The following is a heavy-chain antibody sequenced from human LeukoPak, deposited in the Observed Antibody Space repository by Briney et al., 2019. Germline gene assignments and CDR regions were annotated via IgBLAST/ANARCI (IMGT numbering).Heavy chain of an antibody. J-gene: IGHJ4*02. CDR1: GFTVSSNY. CDR2: IYSGGST. V-gene: IGHV3-66*01. Sequence: GESLRLSCAASGFTVSSNYMSWVRQAPGKGLEWVSVIYSGGSTYYADSVKGRFTISRDNSKNTLYLQMNSLRAEDTAVYYCARDKLYGDYYDYWGQGTLVTVSS. CDR3: ARDKLYGDYYDY. D-gene: IGHD4-17*01.